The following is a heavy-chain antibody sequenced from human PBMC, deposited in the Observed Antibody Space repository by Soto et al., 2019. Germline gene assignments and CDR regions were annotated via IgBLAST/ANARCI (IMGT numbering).Heavy chain of an antibody. V-gene: IGHV3-23*01. CDR1: GFTFSSYA. CDR2: ISGSGGST. Sequence: GGSLRLSCAASGFTFSSYAMSWVRQAPGKGLEWVSAISGSGGSTYYADSVKGRFTISRDNSKNTLYLQMNSLRAEDTAVYYCAKDSLYDFWSGYYNGWFDPWGQGTLVTVSS. J-gene: IGHJ5*02. CDR3: AKDSLYDFWSGYYNGWFDP. D-gene: IGHD3-3*01.